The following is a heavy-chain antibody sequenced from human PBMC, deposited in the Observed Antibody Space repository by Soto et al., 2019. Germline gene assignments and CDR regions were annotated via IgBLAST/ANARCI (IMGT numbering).Heavy chain of an antibody. D-gene: IGHD2-21*02. CDR3: ATLSCGGHCYSLSVHY. J-gene: IGHJ4*02. V-gene: IGHV1-24*01. Sequence: ASVKVSCKVSGYTLTELAMHWVRQAPGKGLEWMGGFDPEDGETIYAQKFQGRVTMTEDTSTETAYMELISLRSDDTAVSYCATLSCGGHCYSLSVHYWGQGTLVTVSS. CDR2: FDPEDGET. CDR1: GYTLTELA.